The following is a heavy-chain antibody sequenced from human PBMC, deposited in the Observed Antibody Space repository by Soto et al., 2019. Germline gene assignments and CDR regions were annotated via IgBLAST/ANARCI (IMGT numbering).Heavy chain of an antibody. D-gene: IGHD4-17*01. CDR3: ARQTVMRVFDY. CDR1: GGSISSYY. J-gene: IGHJ4*02. CDR2: IYYSGST. V-gene: IGHV4-59*01. Sequence: SDTLSLTCTVSGGSISSYYWSWIRQPPGKGLEWIGYIYYSGSTNYNPSLKSRVTISVDTSKNQFFLKLSSVTAADTAVYYCARQTVMRVFDYWGQGTLVTVSS.